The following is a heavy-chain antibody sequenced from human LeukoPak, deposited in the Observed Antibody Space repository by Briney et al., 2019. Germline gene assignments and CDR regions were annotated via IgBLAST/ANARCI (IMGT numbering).Heavy chain of an antibody. CDR1: GFTFSSYA. J-gene: IGHJ5*02. CDR3: AKSKAAAGRLNWFDP. Sequence: GGSLRLSCAASGFTFSSYAMSWVRQAPGKGLEWVSAISGSGSSTYYADSVKGRFTISRDNSKNTLYLQMNSLRAEDTAVYYCAKSKAAAGRLNWFDPCGQGTLVTVSS. D-gene: IGHD6-13*01. V-gene: IGHV3-23*01. CDR2: ISGSGSST.